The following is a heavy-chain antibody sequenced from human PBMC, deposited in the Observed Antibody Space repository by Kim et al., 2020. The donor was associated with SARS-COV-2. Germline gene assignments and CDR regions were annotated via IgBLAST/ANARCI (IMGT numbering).Heavy chain of an antibody. CDR1: GFTVSSNY. Sequence: GGSLRLSCAASGFTVSSNYMSWVRQAPGKGLEWVSVIYSGGSTYYADSVKGRFTISRDNSKNTLYLQMNSLRAEDTAVYYCAREYCSGGSCYDYWGQGTLVTVSS. V-gene: IGHV3-53*01. D-gene: IGHD2-15*01. CDR3: AREYCSGGSCYDY. J-gene: IGHJ4*02. CDR2: IYSGGST.